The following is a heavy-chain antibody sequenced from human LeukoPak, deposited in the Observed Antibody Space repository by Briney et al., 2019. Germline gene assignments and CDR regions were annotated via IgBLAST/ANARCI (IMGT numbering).Heavy chain of an antibody. CDR1: EFSVCSNY. J-gene: IGHJ4*02. Sequence: GRSLRLSCAASEFSVCSNYMTWVRQAPGKGLEWVSLIYSGGSTYYADSVKGRFTISRDNSKNTLYLQMNSLRAEDTAVYYCARDTYYYDSSGYYLMGGFDYWGQGTLVTVSS. V-gene: IGHV3-66*01. CDR2: IYSGGST. CDR3: ARDTYYYDSSGYYLMGGFDY. D-gene: IGHD3-22*01.